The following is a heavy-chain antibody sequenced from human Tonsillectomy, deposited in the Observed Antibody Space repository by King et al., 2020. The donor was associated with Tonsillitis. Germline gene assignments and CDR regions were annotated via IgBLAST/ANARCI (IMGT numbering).Heavy chain of an antibody. Sequence: QPVQSGAEVKKPGASVKVSCKASGYTFGDHFMHWVRQAPGQGLEWMGWSNPNSGGRHYAQKFQGRVTMTRGTSISTAYMELSSLRSDDTAVYYCARDSGTFPDYWGQGTLVTVSS. CDR2: SNPNSGGR. D-gene: IGHD1-26*01. CDR3: ARDSGTFPDY. J-gene: IGHJ4*02. V-gene: IGHV1-2*02. CDR1: GYTFGDHF.